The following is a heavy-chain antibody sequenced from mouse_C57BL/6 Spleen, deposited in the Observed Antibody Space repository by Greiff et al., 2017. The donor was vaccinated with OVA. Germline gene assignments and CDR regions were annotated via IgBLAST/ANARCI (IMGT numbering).Heavy chain of an antibody. CDR3: ALPGGSSGSWFAY. CDR2: IDPSDSET. J-gene: IGHJ3*01. V-gene: IGHV1-52*01. D-gene: IGHD3-2*02. CDR1: GYTFTSYW. Sequence: VQLQQPGAELVRPGSSVKLSCKASGYTFTSYWMHWVKQRPIQGLEWIGNIDPSDSETHYNQKFKDKATLTVDKSSSTAYMQLSSLTSEDSAVYYCALPGGSSGSWFAYWGQGTLVTVSA.